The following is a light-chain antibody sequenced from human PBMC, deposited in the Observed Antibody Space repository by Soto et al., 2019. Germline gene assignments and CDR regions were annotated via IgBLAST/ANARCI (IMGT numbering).Light chain of an antibody. CDR3: QQYYSTPLT. Sequence: DIVMTQSPDSLAVSLGERATINCKSSQSVLYSSNNKNYFAWYQQKPGQPPKLLIYWASTRESGVPDRFSGSGSRTDFTLTISSLQAEDVAVYYCQQYYSTPLTFGGGTKVDIK. V-gene: IGKV4-1*01. CDR2: WAS. J-gene: IGKJ4*01. CDR1: QSVLYSSNNKNY.